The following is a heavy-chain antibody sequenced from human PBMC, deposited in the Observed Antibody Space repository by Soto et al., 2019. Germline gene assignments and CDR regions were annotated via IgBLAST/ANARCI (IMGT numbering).Heavy chain of an antibody. CDR3: ARPWNYESAFDI. CDR2: IDPSDSYT. D-gene: IGHD1-7*01. CDR1: GYRFTSYW. V-gene: IGHV5-10-1*01. Sequence: PGESLKISCKGSGYRFTSYWISWVRQMPGKGLEWMGRIDPSDSYTNYSPSFQGHVTISADKSISTAYLQWSSLKASDTAMYYCARPWNYESAFDIWGQGTMVTVSS. J-gene: IGHJ3*02.